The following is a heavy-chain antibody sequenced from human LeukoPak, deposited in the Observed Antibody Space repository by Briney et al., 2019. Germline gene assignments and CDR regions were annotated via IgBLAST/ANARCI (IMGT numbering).Heavy chain of an antibody. V-gene: IGHV4-34*01. Sequence: SETLSLTCAVYGGSFSGYYWSWIRQPPGKGLEWIGEINHSGSTNYNPSLTSRVTISVDTSKNQFSLKLSSVTAADTAVYYCARPVNCSSTSCHYYFDYWGQGTLVTVSS. CDR1: GGSFSGYY. J-gene: IGHJ4*02. CDR3: ARPVNCSSTSCHYYFDY. CDR2: INHSGST. D-gene: IGHD2-2*01.